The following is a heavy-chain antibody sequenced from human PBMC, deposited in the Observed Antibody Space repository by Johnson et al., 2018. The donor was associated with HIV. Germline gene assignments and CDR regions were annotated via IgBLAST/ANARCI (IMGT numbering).Heavy chain of an antibody. CDR3: ARGLIAVAGFDAFDI. J-gene: IGHJ3*02. CDR1: AFTFSSYA. CDR2: IHYDGNNK. Sequence: QVQLVESGGGVVQPGGSLRLSCAASAFTFSSYAIHWVRQAPGKGLEWVAFIHYDGNNKYYADSVKGRFTISRDNSKNTLYLQMNSLRAGDTAVYYCARGLIAVAGFDAFDIWGQGTMVTVSS. D-gene: IGHD6-19*01. V-gene: IGHV3-30*02.